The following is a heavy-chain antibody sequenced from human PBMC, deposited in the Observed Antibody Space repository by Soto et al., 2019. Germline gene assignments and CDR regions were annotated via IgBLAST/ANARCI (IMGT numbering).Heavy chain of an antibody. CDR1: GGTFSNSG. Sequence: SVKVSCKASGGTFSNSGISWVRQAPGQGLEWMGGIIPIFDTTNYAQKLQGRITIIADESISTAYMEMSRLRSDDTAVYFCARGELDVAPFAPWGQGTPVTVSS. V-gene: IGHV1-69*13. D-gene: IGHD1-26*01. CDR3: ARGELDVAPFAP. J-gene: IGHJ5*02. CDR2: IIPIFDTT.